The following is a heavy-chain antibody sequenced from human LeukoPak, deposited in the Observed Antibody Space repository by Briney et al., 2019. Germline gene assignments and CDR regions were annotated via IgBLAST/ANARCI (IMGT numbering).Heavy chain of an antibody. D-gene: IGHD3-22*01. CDR3: AMGYYYDSSGRSSGLNDY. CDR2: IYSGGST. V-gene: IGHV3-66*01. Sequence: GGSLRLSCAASGFTFSSYAMSWVRQAPGKGLEWVSVIYSGGSTYYADSVKGRFTISRDNSKNTLYLQMNSLRAEDTAVYYCAMGYYYDSSGRSSGLNDYWGQGTLVTVSS. J-gene: IGHJ4*02. CDR1: GFTFSSYA.